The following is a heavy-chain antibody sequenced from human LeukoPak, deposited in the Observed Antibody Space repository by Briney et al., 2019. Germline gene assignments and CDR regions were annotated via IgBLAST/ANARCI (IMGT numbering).Heavy chain of an antibody. V-gene: IGHV3-43*02. D-gene: IGHD1-26*01. CDR2: ISGDGGST. CDR1: GFTFDDYA. CDR3: AKDISAAKWYYYGLDV. Sequence: GGSLRLSCAASGFTFDDYAMHWVRQAPGKGLEWVSLISGDGGSTDYADSVKGRFTISRDNSKNSLYLQMNSLRTEDTALYYCAKDISAAKWYYYGLDVWGQGTTVTVSS. J-gene: IGHJ6*02.